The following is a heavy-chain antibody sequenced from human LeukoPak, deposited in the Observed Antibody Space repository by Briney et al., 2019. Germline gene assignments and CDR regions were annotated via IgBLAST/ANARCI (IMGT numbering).Heavy chain of an antibody. CDR1: GFTFNNYV. CDR2: MSGSGGST. CDR3: AKDLRAAGLDY. J-gene: IGHJ4*02. D-gene: IGHD6-13*01. V-gene: IGHV3-23*01. Sequence: AGSLRLSCAASGFTFNNYVMTWVRQAPGKGLEWVSGMSGSGGSTYYADSVMGRFTISRDNSKNTLFLQMNSLRAEDTAVYYCAKDLRAAGLDYWGQRTIVTDSS.